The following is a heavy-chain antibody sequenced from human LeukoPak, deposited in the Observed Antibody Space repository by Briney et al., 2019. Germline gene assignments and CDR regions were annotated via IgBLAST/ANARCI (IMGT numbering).Heavy chain of an antibody. CDR2: IIPIFGTA. J-gene: IGHJ4*02. CDR1: GGTFSSYA. V-gene: IGHV1-69*06. D-gene: IGHD3-9*01. CDR3: AGGVSSFLTGYNIDY. Sequence: SVKVSCKASGGTFSSYAISWVRQAPGQGLEWMGGIIPIFGTANYAQKFQGRVTTTADKSTSTAYMELSSLRSEDTAVYYCAGGVSSFLTGYNIDYWGQGTLVTVSS.